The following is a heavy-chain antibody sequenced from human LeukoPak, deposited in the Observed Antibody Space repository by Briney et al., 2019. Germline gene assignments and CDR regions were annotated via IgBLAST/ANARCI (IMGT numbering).Heavy chain of an antibody. V-gene: IGHV1-2*02. Sequence: ASVKVCCKASGYSFTDCNMHWVRQAPGQGFVWMRWITPKSGGTHYVQKFQGRVTMTRDTSITTAYMDLSGVTSDDTAVYYCARVDSESVGYFDYWGSGTLVTVSS. CDR2: ITPKSGGT. D-gene: IGHD1-26*01. J-gene: IGHJ4*02. CDR1: GYSFTDCN. CDR3: ARVDSESVGYFDY.